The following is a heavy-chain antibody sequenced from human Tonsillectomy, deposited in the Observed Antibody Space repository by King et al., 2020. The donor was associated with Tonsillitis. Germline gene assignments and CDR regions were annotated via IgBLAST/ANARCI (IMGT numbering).Heavy chain of an antibody. J-gene: IGHJ4*02. Sequence: TLKESGPTLVKPTQTLTLTCTFSGFSLSTSGVGVGWIRQPPGKALEWLALIYWNDDKRYSPSLKSRLTITKDTSKNQVVLTMTNMDPVDTATYYRAHIYYGDYCIDYWGQGTLVTVSS. CDR2: IYWNDDK. V-gene: IGHV2-5*01. D-gene: IGHD4-17*01. CDR3: AHIYYGDYCIDY. CDR1: GFSLSTSGVG.